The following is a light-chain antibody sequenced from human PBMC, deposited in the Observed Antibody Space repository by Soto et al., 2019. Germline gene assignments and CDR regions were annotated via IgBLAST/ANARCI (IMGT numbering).Light chain of an antibody. V-gene: IGKV3-20*01. CDR1: QNLGTLY. CDR2: SAS. CDR3: QQYAGSPRT. Sequence: EIVLTQSPGTLSLSPGERGTLSCRASQNLGTLYLAWFQQKSGQAPRLLIYSASRRATGIPDRFTGSGSGTDFTLTINRVEPEDFVVYFCQQYAGSPRTFGQGTKVDIK. J-gene: IGKJ1*01.